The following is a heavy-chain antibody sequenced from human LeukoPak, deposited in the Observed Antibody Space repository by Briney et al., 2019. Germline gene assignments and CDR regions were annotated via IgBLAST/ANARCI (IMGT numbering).Heavy chain of an antibody. CDR1: GFILSTHG. V-gene: IGHV3-33*01. CDR3: ARDLSFGSLDF. Sequence: GGSLRLSCAASGFILSTHGMHWVRQAPGKGLEWVAGMWYDGSREDYADSVKGRFTISRDMSKNTLNLQMNSLGVEDTAMFYCARDLSFGSLDFRGQGTLVTVSS. D-gene: IGHD1-26*01. CDR2: MWYDGSRE. J-gene: IGHJ4*02.